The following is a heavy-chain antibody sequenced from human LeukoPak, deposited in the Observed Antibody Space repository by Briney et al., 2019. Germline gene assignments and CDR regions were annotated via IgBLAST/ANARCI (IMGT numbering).Heavy chain of an antibody. V-gene: IGHV7-4-1*02. CDR1: GYTFTNYG. CDR2: INTNTGNP. Sequence: ASVKVSCKASGYTFTNYGMHWVRQAPGQGLEWMGWINTNTGNPTYAQDFTGRFVFSLETSITTAYLQISSLEAEDTAVYYCARGRGSSSRLGYSYYYMDVWGKGTTVTVSS. CDR3: ARGRGSSSRLGYSYYYMDV. J-gene: IGHJ6*03. D-gene: IGHD1-26*01.